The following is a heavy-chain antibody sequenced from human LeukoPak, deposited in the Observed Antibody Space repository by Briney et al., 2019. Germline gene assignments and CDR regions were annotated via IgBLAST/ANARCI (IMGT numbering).Heavy chain of an antibody. V-gene: IGHV1-69*05. CDR2: TIPIFGTA. CDR3: ARSLHYYYYYMDV. J-gene: IGHJ6*03. CDR1: GCTFSSYG. D-gene: IGHD1-26*01. Sequence: SSVTVSCKSSGCTFSSYGISWVRQPHAQGLGWMGGTIPIFGTANYAQKFQGRVTITTDESTSTAYMELSSLRSEDTAVYYCARSLHYYYYYMDVWGKGTTVTVSS.